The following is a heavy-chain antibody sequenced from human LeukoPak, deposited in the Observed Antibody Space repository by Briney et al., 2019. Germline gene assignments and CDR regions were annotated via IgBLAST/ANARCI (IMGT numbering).Heavy chain of an antibody. CDR2: INHSGGT. Sequence: SETLSLTCAVYGGSFSGFYWSWIRQPPGKGLEWIGEINHSGGTNYNPSLNSRVTISVGASKNQFSLKLSSVTAADTAVYYCVIMVRGVIVSQGYFDYWGQGTLVTVSS. CDR3: VIMVRGVIVSQGYFDY. CDR1: GGSFSGFY. V-gene: IGHV4-34*01. J-gene: IGHJ4*02. D-gene: IGHD3-10*01.